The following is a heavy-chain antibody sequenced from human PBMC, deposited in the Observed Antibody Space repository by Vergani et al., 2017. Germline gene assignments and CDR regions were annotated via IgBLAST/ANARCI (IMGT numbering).Heavy chain of an antibody. CDR3: ARLAYCGGDCYRYYYYGMDV. J-gene: IGHJ6*02. CDR1: GYTFTSYG. D-gene: IGHD2-21*02. CDR2: ISAYNGNT. Sequence: QVQLVQSGAEVKKPGASVKVSCKASGYTFTSYGISWVRQAPGQGLEWMGWISAYNGNTNYAQKLQGRVTMTTDTSTSTAYMELRSLRSDDTAVYYCARLAYCGGDCYRYYYYGMDVWGQGTTVTVSS. V-gene: IGHV1-18*01.